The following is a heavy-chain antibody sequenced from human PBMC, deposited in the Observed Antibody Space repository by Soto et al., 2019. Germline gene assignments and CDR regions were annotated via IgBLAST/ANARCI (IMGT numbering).Heavy chain of an antibody. CDR3: ARTGGMDL. CDR2: INHSGST. J-gene: IGHJ6*02. CDR1: GGSFTGYH. V-gene: IGHV4-34*01. Sequence: QVQLQQWGAGLLKPSETLSLTCAVYGGSFTGYHWSWLRQPPGKGPEWIGEINHSGSTKYNPSLENRVTISVDTSKNQFSLKLKSVSAADTAVYYWARTGGMDLWIHGATVTVSS.